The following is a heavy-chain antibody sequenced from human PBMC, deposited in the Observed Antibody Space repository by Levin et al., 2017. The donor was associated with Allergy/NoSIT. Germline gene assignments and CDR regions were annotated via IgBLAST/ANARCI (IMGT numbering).Heavy chain of an antibody. D-gene: IGHD1-26*01. Sequence: HPGGSLRLSCAASGFTFSSYTMTWVRQAPGKGLEWVSTMRYSGDTTYYADSVKGRFTISRDSSKDTLFLQMNSLRVEDTAVYYCAKGLYSGSPDRAFDMWGQGTMVTVSS. V-gene: IGHV3-23*01. CDR2: MRYSGDTT. CDR1: GFTFSSYT. J-gene: IGHJ3*02. CDR3: AKGLYSGSPDRAFDM.